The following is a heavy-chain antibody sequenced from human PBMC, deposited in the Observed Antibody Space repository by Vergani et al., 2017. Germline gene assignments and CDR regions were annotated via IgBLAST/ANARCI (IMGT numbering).Heavy chain of an antibody. CDR3: ASVGTSSNRDYFDY. CDR2: INPNSGGT. CDR1: GYTFTDYF. V-gene: IGHV1-2*07. D-gene: IGHD2-2*01. Sequence: QVQLVQSGAEVKKPGASVKVSCKASGYTFTDYFMHWVRQAPGQGLEWMGWINPNSGGTNYAHKFQGRVTMTRDTSISTDYMELSNLRSDDTAVYYCASVGTSSNRDYFDYWGQGTLVTVSS. J-gene: IGHJ4*02.